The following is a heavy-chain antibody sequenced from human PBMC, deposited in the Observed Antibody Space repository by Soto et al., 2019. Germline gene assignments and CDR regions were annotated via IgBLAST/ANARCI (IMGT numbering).Heavy chain of an antibody. D-gene: IGHD3-22*01. CDR1: GGTFSSYA. J-gene: IGHJ6*02. V-gene: IGHV1-69*13. CDR2: IIPIFGTA. Sequence: GASVKVSCKASGGTFSSYAISWVRQAPGQGLEWMGGIIPIFGTANYAQKFQGRVTITADESTSTAYMELSSLRSEDTAVYYCAREGRYDSSGYATSTLRQTYYYYGMDVWGQGTTVTVSS. CDR3: AREGRYDSSGYATSTLRQTYYYYGMDV.